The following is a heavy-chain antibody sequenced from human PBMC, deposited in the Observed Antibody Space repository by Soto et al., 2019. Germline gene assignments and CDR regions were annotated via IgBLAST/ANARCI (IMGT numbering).Heavy chain of an antibody. CDR2: INAGNGNT. CDR1: RYTFSTYA. CDR3: ARGPFKSASWFDY. J-gene: IGHJ4*02. Sequence: ASVKVSCKASRYTFSTYAIHWVRQAPGQSLEWMGWINAGNGNTKYSQKFQGRVTITRDTSANTLYLQMNSLRAEDTAVYYCARGPFKSASWFDYWGQGTLVTVSS. V-gene: IGHV1-3*01. D-gene: IGHD2-2*01.